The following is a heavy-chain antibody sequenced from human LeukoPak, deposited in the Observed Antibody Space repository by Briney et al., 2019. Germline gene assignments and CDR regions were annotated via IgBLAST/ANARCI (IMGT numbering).Heavy chain of an antibody. J-gene: IGHJ3*02. CDR1: GFPFSNYA. Sequence: PGGSLRLSCAASGFPFSNYAMSCVRQAPGKGLEWVSSLISSGAVTYYAVSVKGRFPISRDNSKNTVHLQMDSLRAEDTAVYCCAREGIQLWLVSAFDIWGQGTMVTVSS. V-gene: IGHV3-23*01. CDR3: AREGIQLWLVSAFDI. D-gene: IGHD5-18*01. CDR2: LISSGAVT.